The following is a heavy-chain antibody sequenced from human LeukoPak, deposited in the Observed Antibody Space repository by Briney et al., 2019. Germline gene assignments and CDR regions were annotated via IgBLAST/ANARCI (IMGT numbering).Heavy chain of an antibody. CDR1: GFNFSNYG. CDR3: AKEFRGVERTFYFDS. Sequence: GGSLRLSCAASGFNFSNYGMHWVRQAPGKGLEWVTLISYDGSNKSYGDSVKGRFTISRDNSKNTLYLEMNSLRDEDTAVYYCAKEFRGVERTFYFDSWGQGALVTVSS. J-gene: IGHJ4*02. V-gene: IGHV3-30*18. D-gene: IGHD3-3*01. CDR2: ISYDGSNK.